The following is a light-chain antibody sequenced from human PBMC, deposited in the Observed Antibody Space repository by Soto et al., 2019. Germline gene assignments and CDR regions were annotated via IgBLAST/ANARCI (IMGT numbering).Light chain of an antibody. V-gene: IGKV1-5*01. CDR2: DAS. J-gene: IGKJ1*01. Sequence: DIQMTQSPSTLSASVGDRVTITCRPSQSISSWLAWYQQKPGKAPKLLIYDASSLESGVPSRFSGSGSGTEFTLTISSLQPEDFATYYCQQYNSYSPWTLGQGTKVDIK. CDR1: QSISSW. CDR3: QQYNSYSPWT.